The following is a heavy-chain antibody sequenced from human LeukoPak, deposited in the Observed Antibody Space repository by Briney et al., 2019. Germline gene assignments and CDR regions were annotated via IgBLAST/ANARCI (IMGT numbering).Heavy chain of an antibody. J-gene: IGHJ6*02. CDR3: AKDRLGYCSGGSCYASNGMDV. Sequence: GGSLRLSCAASGFTFSSYAMSWVRQAPGKGLEWVSIISGSGGSTYYADSVKGRFTISRDNSKNTLYLQTNSLRAEDTAVYYCAKDRLGYCSGGSCYASNGMDVWGQGTTVTVSS. D-gene: IGHD2-15*01. CDR2: ISGSGGST. V-gene: IGHV3-23*01. CDR1: GFTFSSYA.